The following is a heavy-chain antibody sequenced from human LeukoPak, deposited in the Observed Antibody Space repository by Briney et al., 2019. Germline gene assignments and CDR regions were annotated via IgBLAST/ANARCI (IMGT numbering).Heavy chain of an antibody. CDR3: ARHKEGYCTGGDCYSDFFDYGPDV. V-gene: IGHV5-51*01. D-gene: IGHD2-15*01. Sequence: GESLKISCKGSGYSFTSYWIGCVRQMPGKGLEWMGIIYPGDSDTRYSPSFQGQVTISADKSISTAYLQWSSLKASDTATYFCARHKEGYCTGGDCYSDFFDYGPDVESQGTTVAVSS. J-gene: IGHJ6*02. CDR2: IYPGDSDT. CDR1: GYSFTSYW.